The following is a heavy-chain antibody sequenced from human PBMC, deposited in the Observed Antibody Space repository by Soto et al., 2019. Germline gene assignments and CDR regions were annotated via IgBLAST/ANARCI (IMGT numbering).Heavy chain of an antibody. CDR1: GFTFSSYG. J-gene: IGHJ5*02. CDR3: AKGQPWIQLSWFDP. D-gene: IGHD5-18*01. CDR2: ISYDGSNK. Sequence: PRGALRLSFAASGFTFSSYGMHWVRQALGKGLEWVAVISYDGSNKYYADSVKGRFTISRDNSKNTLYLQMNSLRAEDTAVYYCAKGQPWIQLSWFDPWGQGTLVTVSS. V-gene: IGHV3-30*18.